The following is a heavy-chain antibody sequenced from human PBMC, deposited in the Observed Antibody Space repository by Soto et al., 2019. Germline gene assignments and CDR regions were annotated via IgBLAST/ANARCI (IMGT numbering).Heavy chain of an antibody. Sequence: PGGSLRLSCAASGFSFTSYGIHWVRQAPDKGLEWVAVFWFDGSKKYYADSVKGRFSVSRDNAKSTLYLEMNSLRVDDTAVYYCARELLYGSGSRNFHYYGMDVWGQGTPVTVSS. CDR3: ARELLYGSGSRNFHYYGMDV. D-gene: IGHD3-10*01. CDR2: FWFDGSKK. J-gene: IGHJ6*02. V-gene: IGHV3-33*01. CDR1: GFSFTSYG.